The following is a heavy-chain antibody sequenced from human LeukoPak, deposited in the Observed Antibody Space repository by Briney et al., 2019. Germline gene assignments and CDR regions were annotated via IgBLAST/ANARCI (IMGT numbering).Heavy chain of an antibody. Sequence: PSETLSLTCTVSGGSITSYYWSWIRQPPGKGLEWIGYIFYSGSTNYNPSLKSRVTISVDTSKNQFSLKLSSVTAADTAVYFCARFPYYFDSTGYYYFDYWGQGTLVIVSS. CDR2: IFYSGST. V-gene: IGHV4-59*01. J-gene: IGHJ4*02. D-gene: IGHD3-22*01. CDR3: ARFPYYFDSTGYYYFDY. CDR1: GGSITSYY.